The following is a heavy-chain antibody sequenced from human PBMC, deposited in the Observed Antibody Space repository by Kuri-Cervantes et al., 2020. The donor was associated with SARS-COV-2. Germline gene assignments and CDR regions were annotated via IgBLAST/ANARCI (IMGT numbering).Heavy chain of an antibody. CDR2: ISWDGGST. Sequence: GESLKISCAASGFTFDDYAMHWVRQAPGKGLEWVSLISWDGGSTYYADSVKGRFTISRDNSKNTLYLQRNSLRAEDTAVYYCARPVKGRITMIVVASHDYWYFDLWGRGTLVTVSS. CDR1: GFTFDDYA. J-gene: IGHJ2*01. D-gene: IGHD3-22*01. V-gene: IGHV3-43D*04. CDR3: ARPVKGRITMIVVASHDYWYFDL.